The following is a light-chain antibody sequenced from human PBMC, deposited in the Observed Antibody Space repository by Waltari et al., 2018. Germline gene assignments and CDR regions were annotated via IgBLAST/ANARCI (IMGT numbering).Light chain of an antibody. V-gene: IGKV3D-15*01. Sequence: EIVMTQSPATLSVSPGDRATLSCRASQSVSSNLAWYQQKPGQAPRLLIYGASTRATGIPARFRGTGSGTEFTLTISSLQSEDFAVYYCQQYNNWPPLFTFGPGTKVDMK. J-gene: IGKJ3*01. CDR3: QQYNNWPPLFT. CDR2: GAS. CDR1: QSVSSN.